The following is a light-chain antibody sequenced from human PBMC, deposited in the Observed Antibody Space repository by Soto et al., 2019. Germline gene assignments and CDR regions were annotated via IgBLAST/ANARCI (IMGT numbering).Light chain of an antibody. CDR3: QNWGTFVV. CDR2: LNSDGSH. V-gene: IGLV4-69*01. CDR1: SGHSSYA. Sequence: QLVLTQSPSASASLGASVKLTCTLSSGHSSYAIAWHQQQPEKGPRYLMKLNSDGSHSKGDGIPDRFSGSSSGAERYLTIASLQSEDEADYYCQNWGTFVVFGGGTKLTV. J-gene: IGLJ2*01.